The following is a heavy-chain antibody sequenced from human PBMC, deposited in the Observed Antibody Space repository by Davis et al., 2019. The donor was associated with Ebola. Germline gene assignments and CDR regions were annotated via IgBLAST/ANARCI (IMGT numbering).Heavy chain of an antibody. CDR3: ARRPRRDGYNYNY. V-gene: IGHV4-59*12. CDR2: AYYRGTT. J-gene: IGHJ4*02. Sequence: MPSETLSLTCSVSGDSISNYYWTWIRQSPGKGLEWIGCAYYRGTTHYSPSLESRVTISVDTSTNQFSLKMTSVTAADTAVYYCARRPRRDGYNYNYWGQGTLVTVSS. CDR1: GDSISNYY. D-gene: IGHD5-24*01.